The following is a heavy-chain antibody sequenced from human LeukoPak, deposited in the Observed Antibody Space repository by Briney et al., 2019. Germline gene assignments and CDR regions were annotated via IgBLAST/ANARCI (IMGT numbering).Heavy chain of an antibody. Sequence: ASVKVSCKASVYTFTSYGISWVPQAPGQGLKGMGWISAYNGNTNYTKKLQGRVTMTTHTSTRRAYMELRSLRSDDTLVYYCARNKWGYYYDSSDAFDIWRQGTMVTVSS. CDR3: ARNKWGYYYDSSDAFDI. D-gene: IGHD3-22*01. V-gene: IGHV1-18*01. CDR2: ISAYNGNT. CDR1: VYTFTSYG. J-gene: IGHJ3*02.